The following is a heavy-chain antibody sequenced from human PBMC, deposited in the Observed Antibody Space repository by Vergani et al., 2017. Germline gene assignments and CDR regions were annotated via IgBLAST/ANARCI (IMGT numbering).Heavy chain of an antibody. Sequence: QITLKESGPTLVKPTQTLTLTCTFSGFSLSTIGVGVGWIRQPPGKALEWLALIYWNDDKRYSPSLKSRLTITKDTSKNQVVLTMTNMDPVDTATYYCAHRRKSQYYYYYMDVWGKGTTVTVSS. CDR1: GFSLSTIGVG. CDR2: IYWNDDK. CDR3: AHRRKSQYYYYYMDV. J-gene: IGHJ6*03. V-gene: IGHV2-5*01.